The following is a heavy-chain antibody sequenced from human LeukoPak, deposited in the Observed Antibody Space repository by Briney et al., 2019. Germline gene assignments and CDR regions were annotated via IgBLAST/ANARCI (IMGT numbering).Heavy chain of an antibody. CDR2: IIPIFGTA. V-gene: IGHV1-69*05. Sequence: GASVKVSCKASGGTFSSYAIIWVRQAPGQGLEWMGGIIPIFGTANYAQKFQGRVTITTDESTSTAYMELSSLRSEDTAVYYCALFWSGLGYFQHWGQGTLVTVSS. J-gene: IGHJ1*01. CDR3: ALFWSGLGYFQH. D-gene: IGHD3-3*01. CDR1: GGTFSSYA.